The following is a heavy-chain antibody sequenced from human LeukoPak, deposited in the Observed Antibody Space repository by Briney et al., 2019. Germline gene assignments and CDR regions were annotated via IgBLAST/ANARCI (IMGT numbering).Heavy chain of an antibody. J-gene: IGHJ3*02. CDR1: GYTFTGYY. Sequence: GALVKVSCKASGYTFTGYYMHWVRQAPGQGLEWMGWINPNSGGTNYAQKFQGRVTMTRDTSISTAYMELSRLRSDDTAVYYCARDLVTVTKGFDIWGQGTMVSVSS. CDR3: ARDLVTVTKGFDI. CDR2: INPNSGGT. D-gene: IGHD4-17*01. V-gene: IGHV1-2*02.